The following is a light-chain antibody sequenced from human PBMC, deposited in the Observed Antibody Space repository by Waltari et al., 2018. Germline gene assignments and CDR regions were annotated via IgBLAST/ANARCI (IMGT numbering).Light chain of an antibody. CDR1: QRISSW. J-gene: IGKJ1*01. Sequence: DIQMTQSPSSLSASVGETVTITCRASQRISSWLDWYQQKPGTAPNLLISKASSLQSGVPSRFSGSGSGTEFTLTISSLRPEDFATYYCLQYSSSPWTFGQGTKVEIK. CDR2: KAS. V-gene: IGKV1-5*03. CDR3: LQYSSSPWT.